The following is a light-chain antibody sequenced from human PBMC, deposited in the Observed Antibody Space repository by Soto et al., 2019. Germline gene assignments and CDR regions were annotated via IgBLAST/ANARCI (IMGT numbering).Light chain of an antibody. CDR3: QHYYSWPWT. J-gene: IGKJ1*01. CDR2: GTS. CDR1: QSINSD. Sequence: EIVMTQSSATLSVSPGERVILSFRASQSINSDLAWYQQKPGQAPRFLIYGTSTRATGIPARFSGSGSGTQFTLTISSLQSEDSALYYCQHYYSWPWTFGQGTKVDIK. V-gene: IGKV3-15*01.